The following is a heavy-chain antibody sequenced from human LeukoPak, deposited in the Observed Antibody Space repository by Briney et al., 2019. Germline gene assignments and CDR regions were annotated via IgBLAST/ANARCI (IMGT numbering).Heavy chain of an antibody. CDR3: ATPHLDWDAFDI. CDR2: FDPEDGET. CDR1: GYTLTELS. Sequence: GASVKVSCKVSGYTLTELSMHWVRQAPGKGLEWMGGFDPEDGETIYAQKFQGRVTMTEDTSTDTAYMELSGLRSEDTAVYYCATPHLDWDAFDIWGQGTMVTVSS. D-gene: IGHD3-9*01. J-gene: IGHJ3*02. V-gene: IGHV1-24*01.